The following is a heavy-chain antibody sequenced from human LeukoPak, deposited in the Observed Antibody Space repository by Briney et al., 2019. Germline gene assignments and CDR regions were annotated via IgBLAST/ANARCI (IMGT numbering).Heavy chain of an antibody. CDR3: ARGRGVVVAAATQYWFDP. D-gene: IGHD2-15*01. CDR1: GYTFTSYG. Sequence: ASVKVSCKSSGYTFTSYGISWVRQAPGHGLEWMGWISGYNGNTKYGQKFQGRVTMTTDTSTSTAYMELRSLTSDDTAVYYCARGRGVVVAAATQYWFDPWGQGTLVTVSS. J-gene: IGHJ5*02. V-gene: IGHV1-18*01. CDR2: ISGYNGNT.